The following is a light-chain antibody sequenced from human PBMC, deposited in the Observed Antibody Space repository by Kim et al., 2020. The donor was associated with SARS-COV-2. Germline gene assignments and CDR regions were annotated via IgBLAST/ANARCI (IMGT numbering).Light chain of an antibody. J-gene: IGKJ1*01. V-gene: IGKV1-27*01. CDR1: QDIANS. CDR3: QKYDTAPWT. CDR2: AAS. Sequence: ASVGDRVTSTCRASQDIANSLAWYQQKPGTVPKLLIYAASTLQSGVPSRFSGSGSGTEFTLAIGSLQTEDVATYYCQKYDTAPWTFGPGTTVDIK.